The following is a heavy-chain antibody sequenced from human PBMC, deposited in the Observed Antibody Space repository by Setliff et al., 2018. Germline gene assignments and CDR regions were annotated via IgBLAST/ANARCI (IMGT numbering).Heavy chain of an antibody. J-gene: IGHJ4*02. CDR2: INYSGKT. CDR3: ARNNTGLNTFDY. CDR1: GGSISTYNYY. V-gene: IGHV4-39*01. D-gene: IGHD2-8*02. Sequence: SSETLSLTCTVSGGSISTYNYYWGWIRQPPGKGLERIGSINYSGKTYYNPSLRSRLTISVDTSENQFSLKLSSVPAADTAVYYCARNNTGLNTFDYWGQGTLVTVSS.